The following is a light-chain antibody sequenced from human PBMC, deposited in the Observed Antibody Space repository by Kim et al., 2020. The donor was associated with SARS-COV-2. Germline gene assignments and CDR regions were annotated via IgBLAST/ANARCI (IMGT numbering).Light chain of an antibody. J-gene: IGLJ3*02. CDR3: ATWDDSLNAWV. CDR1: NSNIGANT. Sequence: ELTQPPSASGTPGQRVTISCSGGNSNIGANTVNWYQQFPGTAPKLLIYANDRRPSGAPDRFSVSQSGTSASLAISGLQSEDEADYYCATWDDSLNAWVFGGGTQLTVL. V-gene: IGLV1-44*01. CDR2: AND.